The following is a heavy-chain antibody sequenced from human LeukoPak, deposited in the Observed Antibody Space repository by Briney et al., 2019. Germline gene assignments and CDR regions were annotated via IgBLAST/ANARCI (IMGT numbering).Heavy chain of an antibody. CDR3: ARAHWDY. J-gene: IGHJ4*02. CDR2: VYSDGNT. V-gene: IGHV3-66*01. CDR1: GLTLRSDY. D-gene: IGHD3-3*02. Sequence: PGGSLTLSCAVYGLTLRSDYISWDRQAPGKGLEWCSVVYSDGNTYYAASVKGRFTIPRDNSKDTVYLQMNSLGADDTAVYYCARAHWDYWGQGTLVTVSS.